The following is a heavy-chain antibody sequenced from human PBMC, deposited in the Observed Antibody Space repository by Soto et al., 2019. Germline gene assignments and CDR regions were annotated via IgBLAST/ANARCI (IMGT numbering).Heavy chain of an antibody. CDR2: ISGSGDST. CDR1: GFTFSTYA. J-gene: IGHJ4*02. Sequence: EVQLLESGGGLVQPGGSLRLSCAASGFTFSTYAMIWVRQAPGKGLEWVSAISGSGDSTYYADSVKGRFTISRDISKNTLYLQMSSLRAEDTAIYYCAKDSFINLRGYDSYWGQGTLVTVSS. CDR3: AKDSFINLRGYDSY. V-gene: IGHV3-23*01. D-gene: IGHD5-12*01.